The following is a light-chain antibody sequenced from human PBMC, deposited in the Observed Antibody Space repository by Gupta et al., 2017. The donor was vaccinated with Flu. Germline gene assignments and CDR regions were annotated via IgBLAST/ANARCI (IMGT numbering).Light chain of an antibody. Sequence: QSALTQPASVSGSPGQSITISCTATSSEVGDYEYVSWYQQHPAKDPILIIYDVTNRPSGVSDRFSGAKTATKASLTISGLQAEDDYDYFCNSYTRTTTVFGGGTKLTVL. CDR2: DVT. CDR3: NSYTRTTTV. CDR1: SSEVGDYEY. V-gene: IGLV2-14*03. J-gene: IGLJ2*01.